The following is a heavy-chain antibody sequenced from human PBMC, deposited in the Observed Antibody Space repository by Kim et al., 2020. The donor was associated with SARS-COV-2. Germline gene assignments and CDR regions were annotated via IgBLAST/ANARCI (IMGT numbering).Heavy chain of an antibody. CDR1: GFTFSSSA. Sequence: GGSLRLSCAASGFTFSSSAMSWVRQAPGKGLEWVSTITGSGGTTYYADSVKGWFTISRDNSKNTLYLQMNSLGAEDTAVHYCAKQRFGDGMDVWGQGTTVTVPS. V-gene: IGHV3-23*01. CDR3: AKQRFGDGMDV. D-gene: IGHD3-3*01. J-gene: IGHJ6*02. CDR2: ITGSGGTT.